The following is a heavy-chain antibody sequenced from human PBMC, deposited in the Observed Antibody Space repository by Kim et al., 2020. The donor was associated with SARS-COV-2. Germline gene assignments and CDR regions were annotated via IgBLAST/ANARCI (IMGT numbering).Heavy chain of an antibody. CDR1: GFTVSSNY. CDR3: CSGPTYRSWCDY. J-gene: IGHJ4*02. V-gene: IGHV3-53*01. D-gene: IGHD2-8*02. CDR2: IYSGGST. Sequence: GGSLRLSCAASGFTVSSNYMSWVRQAPGKGLEWVSVIYSGGSTYYADSVKGRFTISRDNSKNTLYLQMNSLRAEDTAVYYCCSGPTYRSWCDYWGQGTLVTVSS.